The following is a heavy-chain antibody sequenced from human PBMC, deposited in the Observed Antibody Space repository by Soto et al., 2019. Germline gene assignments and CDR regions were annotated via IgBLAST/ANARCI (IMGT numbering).Heavy chain of an antibody. V-gene: IGHV3-21*01. CDR1: GFSFSSSN. Sequence: EVQLVESGGGLVKPGGSLRLSCAASGFSFSSSNMNWVRQTPGKGLEWISSISSSETYIYYADSVKGRFSVSRDNAKNSLYLQMNSLRAEDTAVYYCATSERGRAFLDWLSWNAFDIWGQGTMVTVSS. CDR3: ATSERGRAFLDWLSWNAFDI. D-gene: IGHD3-3*02. J-gene: IGHJ3*02. CDR2: ISSSETYI.